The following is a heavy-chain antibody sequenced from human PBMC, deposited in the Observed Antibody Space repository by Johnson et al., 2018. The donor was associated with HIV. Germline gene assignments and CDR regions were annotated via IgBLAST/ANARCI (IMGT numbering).Heavy chain of an antibody. D-gene: IGHD3-16*02. Sequence: HVQLVESGGGVVQPGRSLRLSCAASGFTFSNYAMHWVRQAPGKGLEWVAVIWYNGSNKHYAGSVKGRFTISRDNSKNTLYLQMNSLRVEDTAVYYCARDQAGDYVWGSYRYAFDIWGQGTKVTVSS. CDR3: ARDQAGDYVWGSYRYAFDI. CDR2: IWYNGSNK. J-gene: IGHJ3*02. V-gene: IGHV3-33*01. CDR1: GFTFSNYA.